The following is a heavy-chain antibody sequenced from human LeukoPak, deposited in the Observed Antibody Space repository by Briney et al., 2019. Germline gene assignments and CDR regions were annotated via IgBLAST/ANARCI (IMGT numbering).Heavy chain of an antibody. CDR2: IYTSGNT. CDR3: ARDAFSGGTRFDP. J-gene: IGHJ5*02. D-gene: IGHD1-1*01. V-gene: IGHV4-4*07. Sequence: SETLSLTCTLSGASISSYYWSWIRQPAGKGLEWIGRIYTSGNTSYNPSLKSRVTMSVDTSKNQFSLKLSSVTAADTAVYYCARDAFSGGTRFDPWGQGTLVSVSS. CDR1: GASISSYY.